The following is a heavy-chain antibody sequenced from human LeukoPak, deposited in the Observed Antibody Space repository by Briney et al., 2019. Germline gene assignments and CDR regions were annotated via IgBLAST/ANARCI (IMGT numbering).Heavy chain of an antibody. CDR2: ISSSSAYI. D-gene: IGHD3-22*01. CDR1: GFTFSSYR. Sequence: PGGSLRLSCAASGFTFSSYRMNWVRQAPGKGLEWVSSISSSSAYIYYADSVEGRFTISRDNAKNSLYLQMNSLRAEDTAVYYCAGVGGYYDSSNFYYMDSWGQGTLVTVSS. J-gene: IGHJ4*02. CDR3: AGVGGYYDSSNFYYMDS. V-gene: IGHV3-21*01.